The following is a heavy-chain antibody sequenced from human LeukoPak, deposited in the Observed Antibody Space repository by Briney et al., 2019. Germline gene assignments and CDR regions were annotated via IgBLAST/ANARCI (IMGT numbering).Heavy chain of an antibody. CDR3: GKYVLVGATLYGMDV. D-gene: IGHD1-26*01. CDR1: GFTVSSNY. Sequence: PGGSLGLSCAASGFTVSSNYMSWVRQAPGNGLEWVSVIYSGNSTYYADSVKGRFTISRDNSKNTLYLQMNSLRAEDTAVYYCGKYVLVGATLYGMDVWGQGTTVTVCS. CDR2: IYSGNST. J-gene: IGHJ6*02. V-gene: IGHV3-53*05.